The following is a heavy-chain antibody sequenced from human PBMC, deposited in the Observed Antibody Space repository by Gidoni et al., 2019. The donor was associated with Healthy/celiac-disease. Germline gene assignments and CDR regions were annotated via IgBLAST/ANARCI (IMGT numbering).Heavy chain of an antibody. V-gene: IGHV3-23*01. D-gene: IGHD2-21*02. CDR1: GFTFSSYA. CDR3: AKDGIVVVTVEIDY. Sequence: EVQLLESGGGLVQPGGSLRLSCAASGFTFSSYAMSWVRQAPGKGLEWVAAISGSGGSTYYADSVKGRFTISRDNSKNTLYLQMNSLRAEDTAVYYCAKDGIVVVTVEIDYWGQGTLVTVSS. J-gene: IGHJ4*02. CDR2: ISGSGGST.